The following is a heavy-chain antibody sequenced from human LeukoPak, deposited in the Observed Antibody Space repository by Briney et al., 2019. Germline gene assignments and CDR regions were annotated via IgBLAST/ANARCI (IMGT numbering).Heavy chain of an antibody. CDR1: GGTFSSYA. J-gene: IGHJ4*02. CDR3: ARAGKPGIAVAGTGY. V-gene: IGHV1-69*04. Sequence: ASVKVSCKASGGTFSSYAISWVRQAPGQGLEWMGRIIPTFGIANYAQKFQGKVTITADKSTSTAYMELSSLRSEDTAVYYCARAGKPGIAVAGTGYWGQGTLVAVSS. D-gene: IGHD6-19*01. CDR2: IIPTFGIA.